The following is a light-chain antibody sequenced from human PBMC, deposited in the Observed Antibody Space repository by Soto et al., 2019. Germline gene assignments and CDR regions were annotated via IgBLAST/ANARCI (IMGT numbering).Light chain of an antibody. J-gene: IGKJ1*01. CDR1: QSVSSSY. Sequence: EIVLTQSPGTLSLSPGERATLSCRASQSVSSSYLAWYQQKPGQAPRLLIYGASSRATGIPDRFSGSGSGTDFTLTISILEPEDFAVYYCQQYGSSLQTFGQGTKVEIK. V-gene: IGKV3-20*01. CDR2: GAS. CDR3: QQYGSSLQT.